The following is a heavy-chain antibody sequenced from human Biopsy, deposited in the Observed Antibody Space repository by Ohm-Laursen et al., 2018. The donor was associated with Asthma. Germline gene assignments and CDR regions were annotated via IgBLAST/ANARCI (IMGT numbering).Heavy chain of an antibody. CDR3: ERAVDYSHYYGIDV. V-gene: IGHV1-18*01. D-gene: IGHD3-10*01. J-gene: IGHJ6*02. CDR1: GYTFNSAG. Sequence: ASVKVSCKTSGYTFNSAGITWVRQAPGQGLEWMGWISVYNGNTKVAQKLQDRVTMITDTSTSTAYMELRSLRSDDTAVYFCERAVDYSHYYGIDVWGQGTTVTVS. CDR2: ISVYNGNT.